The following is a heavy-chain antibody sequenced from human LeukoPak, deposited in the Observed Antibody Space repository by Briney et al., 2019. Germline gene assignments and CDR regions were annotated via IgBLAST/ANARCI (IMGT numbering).Heavy chain of an antibody. CDR3: ARVAYYYYGMDV. CDR1: GFTFNNYW. Sequence: GGSLRLPCAASGFTFNNYWMHWVRQAPGKGLVWVSRINSDGSSTNYADSVRGRFTISRDNAKKTLYLQLNSLRADDTGVYYCARVAYYYYGMDVWGQGTTAIVSS. V-gene: IGHV3-74*01. J-gene: IGHJ6*02. CDR2: INSDGSST. D-gene: IGHD5-12*01.